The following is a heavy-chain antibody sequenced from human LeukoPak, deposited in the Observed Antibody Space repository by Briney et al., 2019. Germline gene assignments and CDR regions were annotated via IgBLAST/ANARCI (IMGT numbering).Heavy chain of an antibody. CDR2: IKQDGSEK. D-gene: IGHD5-12*01. V-gene: IGHV3-7*01. CDR3: ATLVATTRFDY. J-gene: IGHJ4*02. CDR1: GFTFSDYW. Sequence: GGSLKLSCAASGFTFSDYWLQWVRQAPGKGLEWVANIKQDGSEKYYVHSVKGRFTIFRDNAKNSLYLQMSSLRADDMAVYYCATLVATTRFDYWGQGTLVTVSS.